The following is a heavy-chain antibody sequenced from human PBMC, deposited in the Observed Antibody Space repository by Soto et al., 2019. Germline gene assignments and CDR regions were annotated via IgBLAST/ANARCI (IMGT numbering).Heavy chain of an antibody. Sequence: TGGSLRLSCAASGFTFSSYWMSWVRQAPGKGLEWVANIKQDGSEKYYVDSVKGRFTISRDNAKNSLYLQMNSLRAEDTAVYYCARVRDRTLWFGELRHWFDPWGQGTLVTVSS. D-gene: IGHD3-10*01. J-gene: IGHJ5*02. V-gene: IGHV3-7*01. CDR2: IKQDGSEK. CDR1: GFTFSSYW. CDR3: ARVRDRTLWFGELRHWFDP.